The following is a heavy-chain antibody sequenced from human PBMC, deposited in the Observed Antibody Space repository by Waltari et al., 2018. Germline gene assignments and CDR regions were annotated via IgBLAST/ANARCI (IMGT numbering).Heavy chain of an antibody. D-gene: IGHD2-15*01. CDR3: AKNAAYNLDY. V-gene: IGHV4-4*02. J-gene: IGHJ4*02. CDR1: GDSIRDANW. CDR2: VFYNGVT. Sequence: QVQLQESGPGLVRPSAHLSLTCACAGDSIRDANWWSWVRQPPGKGLEWIGEVFYNGVTNYNPSLKSRVTISVDKSKRQVSLKVISVTSADTAVYYCAKNAAYNLDYWGQGTLVTVSS.